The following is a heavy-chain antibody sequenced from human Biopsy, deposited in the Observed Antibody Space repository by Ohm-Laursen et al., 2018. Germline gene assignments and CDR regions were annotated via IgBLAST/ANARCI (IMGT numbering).Heavy chain of an antibody. CDR3: GNEVHGRDY. J-gene: IGHJ4*02. D-gene: IGHD2-15*01. Sequence: SQTLSLTCAVYGKTFSDYYWSWIRQPPGKGLEWIGQINQSGRTNYNPSLKSRVNISADKSNNRFSLKLISVTSADTAVYFCGNEVHGRDYWGLGALVTVSS. CDR1: GKTFSDYY. CDR2: INQSGRT. V-gene: IGHV4-34*08.